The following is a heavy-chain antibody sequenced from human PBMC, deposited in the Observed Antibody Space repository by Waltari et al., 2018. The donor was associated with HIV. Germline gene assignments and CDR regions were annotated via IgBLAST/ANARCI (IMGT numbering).Heavy chain of an antibody. J-gene: IGHJ4*02. CDR3: ARDRTGNNAFDD. Sequence: QVQLVQSGAEVKKPGASVKVSCKASGYAFTSYYIHWVRQAPGQGLEWMGIINPDGGSTNYAQNFQGRVTMTRDPSTSTVYMDVRSLSFEDTAVYYCARDRTGNNAFDDWGQGTLVTVSS. V-gene: IGHV1-46*01. CDR1: GYAFTSYY. CDR2: INPDGGST. D-gene: IGHD2-8*02.